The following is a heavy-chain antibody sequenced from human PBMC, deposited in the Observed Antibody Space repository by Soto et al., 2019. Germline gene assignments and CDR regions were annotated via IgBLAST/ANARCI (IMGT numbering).Heavy chain of an antibody. D-gene: IGHD2-21*01. Sequence: QVQLVQSGPEVKKPGSSVRISCRSGGDTFSSYTVSWVRQTPGQGLEWMGRIIPVLGVTNYSRKFKGRMTINADKSKTTAHMELSSLKSEDTARYYCARRRYCGVVCYTQYYYGMDVWGQGTSVIVSS. CDR1: GDTFSSYT. CDR2: IIPVLGVT. V-gene: IGHV1-69*02. J-gene: IGHJ6*02. CDR3: ARRRYCGVVCYTQYYYGMDV.